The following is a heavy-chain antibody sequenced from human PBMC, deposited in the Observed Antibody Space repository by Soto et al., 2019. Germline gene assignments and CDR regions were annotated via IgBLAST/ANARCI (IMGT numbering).Heavy chain of an antibody. CDR3: ARDEGLGVNYYYYGMDV. J-gene: IGHJ6*02. Sequence: GGSLTLSCAVSGFTFSSYGMHWVRQAPGKGLEWVAVIWYDGSNKYYADSVKGRFTISRDNSKNTLYLQMNSLRAEDTAVYYCARDEGLGVNYYYYGMDVWGQGTTVTVSS. V-gene: IGHV3-33*01. CDR1: GFTFSSYG. D-gene: IGHD3-10*01. CDR2: IWYDGSNK.